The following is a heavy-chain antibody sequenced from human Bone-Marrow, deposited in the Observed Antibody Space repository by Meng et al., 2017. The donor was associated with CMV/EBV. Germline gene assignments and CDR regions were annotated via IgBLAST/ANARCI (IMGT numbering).Heavy chain of an antibody. CDR1: GLSFSSST. V-gene: IGHV3-30*04. Sequence: GGSLRLSCAASGLSFSSSTFHWVRQAPDKGLEWVAYMHYDDQDGKYAESAMCRFTISRDSSKKMVYVQVDSLRVEDTAVYYCVREGQGPGSAMDVWGQGTMVTVSS. D-gene: IGHD6-19*01. J-gene: IGHJ6*02. CDR2: MHYDDQDG. CDR3: VREGQGPGSAMDV.